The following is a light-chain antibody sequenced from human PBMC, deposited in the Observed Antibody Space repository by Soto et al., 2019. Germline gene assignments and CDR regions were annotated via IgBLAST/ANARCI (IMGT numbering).Light chain of an antibody. CDR2: AAS. Sequence: IVLTQSPGTLSLSPGERATLSCRASQSISSSYLAWYQQKPGQAPRLLIYAASSRATGIPDRFSGSGSGTAFTLTISRLETEDFAVYYCQQYGSSSYTFGQGTQLEIK. CDR3: QQYGSSSYT. J-gene: IGKJ2*01. V-gene: IGKV3-20*01. CDR1: QSISSSY.